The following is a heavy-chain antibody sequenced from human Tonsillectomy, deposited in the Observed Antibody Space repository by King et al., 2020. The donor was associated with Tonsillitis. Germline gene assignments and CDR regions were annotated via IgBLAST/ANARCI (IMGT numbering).Heavy chain of an antibody. Sequence: QLVQSGAEVRKPGASVKVSCKASAYTFTSYGINWVRQAPGQGLEWMGWISAYNGNTNYAEKLQGRVTMTTDTSTSTVYMELRSLRSDDTAVYYCARAPRLYDILTDYYKYGMDVWGQGTTVTVSS. CDR1: AYTFTSYG. D-gene: IGHD3-9*01. J-gene: IGHJ6*02. CDR2: ISAYNGNT. V-gene: IGHV1-18*01. CDR3: ARAPRLYDILTDYYKYGMDV.